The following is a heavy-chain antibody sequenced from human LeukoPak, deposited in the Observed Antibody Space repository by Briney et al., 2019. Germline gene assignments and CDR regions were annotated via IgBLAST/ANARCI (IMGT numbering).Heavy chain of an antibody. CDR3: ARIGYCSSTSCFTFDY. Sequence: PSETLSLTCTVSDYSISSGYGYYWGWIRQPPGKGLEWIGNIYHSGITYYNHFNSSLKSRVTISIDTSKNQFSLKLSSVTAADTAVYYCARIGYCSSTSCFTFDYWGQGTLVTVSS. CDR1: DYSISSGYGYY. D-gene: IGHD2-2*02. V-gene: IGHV4-38-2*02. CDR2: IYHSGIT. J-gene: IGHJ4*02.